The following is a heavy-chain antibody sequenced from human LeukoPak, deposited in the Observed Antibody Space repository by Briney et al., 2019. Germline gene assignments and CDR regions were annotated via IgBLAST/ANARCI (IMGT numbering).Heavy chain of an antibody. J-gene: IGHJ4*02. D-gene: IGHD2-15*01. CDR1: GFTFSSYG. Sequence: GGSLRLSCAASGFTFSSYGMHWVRQAPGKELEWVAVIRYDGSNKYYADSVKGRFTISRDNSKNTLYLQMNSLRAEDTAVYYCARDWDRYCSGGSCYSAHYWGQGTLVTVSS. V-gene: IGHV3-33*01. CDR2: IRYDGSNK. CDR3: ARDWDRYCSGGSCYSAHY.